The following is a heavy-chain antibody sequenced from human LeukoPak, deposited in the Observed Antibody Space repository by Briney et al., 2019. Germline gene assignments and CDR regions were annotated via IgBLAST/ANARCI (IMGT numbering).Heavy chain of an antibody. D-gene: IGHD3-3*01. V-gene: IGHV3-48*03. CDR3: ARVGYYDFWSGSGELDY. CDR1: GFTFSSYE. Sequence: GGSLRLSCAASGFTFSSYEMNWVRQAPGKGLEWVSYISSSGSTIYYADSVKGRFTFSRDNAKNSLYLQMNSLRAEDTAVYYCARVGYYDFWSGSGELDYWGQGTLVTVSS. J-gene: IGHJ4*02. CDR2: ISSSGSTI.